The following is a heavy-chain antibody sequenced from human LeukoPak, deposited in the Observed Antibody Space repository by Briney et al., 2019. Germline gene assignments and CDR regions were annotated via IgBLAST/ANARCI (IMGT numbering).Heavy chain of an antibody. CDR3: AKGPVVIAAAGTGY. CDR1: GFTLSSYA. D-gene: IGHD6-13*01. Sequence: GGSLRLSCAASGFTLSSYAMSWVRQAPGKGLEWVSAISGSGGSTYYADSVKGRFTISRDNSKNTLYLQMNSLRAEDTAVYYCAKGPVVIAAAGTGYWGQGTLVTVSS. V-gene: IGHV3-23*01. J-gene: IGHJ4*02. CDR2: ISGSGGST.